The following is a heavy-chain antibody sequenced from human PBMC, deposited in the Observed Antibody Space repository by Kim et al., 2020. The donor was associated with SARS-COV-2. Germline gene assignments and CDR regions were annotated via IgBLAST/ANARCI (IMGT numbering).Heavy chain of an antibody. J-gene: IGHJ2*01. CDR3: ARDYGDYSITRNRYFDL. V-gene: IGHV1-69*04. D-gene: IGHD4-17*01. CDR2: IITILGIA. CDR1: GGTFSSYA. Sequence: SVKVSCKASGGTFSSYAISWVRQAPGQGLEWMGRIITILGIANYAQKFQGRVTITADKSTSTAYMELSSLRSEDTAVYYCARDYGDYSITRNRYFDLWGRGTLVTVSS.